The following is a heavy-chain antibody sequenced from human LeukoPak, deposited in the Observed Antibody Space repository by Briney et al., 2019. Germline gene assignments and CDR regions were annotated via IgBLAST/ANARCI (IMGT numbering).Heavy chain of an antibody. CDR2: INHSGST. CDR3: ARGNGGITIFGVVINGNAFDI. V-gene: IGHV4-34*01. Sequence: SETLSLTCAVCGGSFSGYYWSWIRQPPGKGLEWIGEINHSGSTNYNPSLKSRVTISVDTSKNQFSLKLSSVTAADTAVYYCARGNGGITIFGVVINGNAFDIWGQGTMVTVSS. J-gene: IGHJ3*02. D-gene: IGHD3-3*01. CDR1: GGSFSGYY.